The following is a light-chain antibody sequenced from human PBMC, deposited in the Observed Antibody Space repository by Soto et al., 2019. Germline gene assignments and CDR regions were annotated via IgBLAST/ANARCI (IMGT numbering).Light chain of an antibody. J-gene: IGKJ3*01. CDR3: QQYYSYPST. V-gene: IGKV1-8*01. CDR1: PGISSY. Sequence: AIRMTQSPSSFSASTGDRVTITCRASPGISSYLAWYQQKPGKAPKLLIYAASTLQSGVPSRFSGNGSGTDFTLTISCLQSEDFATYYCQQYYSYPSTFGPGTNVDIK. CDR2: AAS.